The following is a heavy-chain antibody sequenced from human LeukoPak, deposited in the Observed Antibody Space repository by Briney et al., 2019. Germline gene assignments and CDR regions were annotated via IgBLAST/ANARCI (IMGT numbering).Heavy chain of an antibody. D-gene: IGHD3-9*01. CDR1: VYTFTAYY. J-gene: IGHJ4*02. CDR2: INPNNGGT. CDR3: ARDLAYYDILTGPVMYFDY. Sequence: ASVEVSCKASVYTFTAYYIHWVRQAPGQGLEWMGWINPNNGGTNYAQKLQGRVTMTTDTSTSTAYMELRSLRSDDTAVYYCARDLAYYDILTGPVMYFDYWGQGTLVTVSS. V-gene: IGHV1-2*02.